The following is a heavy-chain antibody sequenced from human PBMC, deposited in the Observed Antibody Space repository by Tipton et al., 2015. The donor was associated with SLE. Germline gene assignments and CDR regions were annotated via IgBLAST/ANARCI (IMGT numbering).Heavy chain of an antibody. CDR2: INSDGSST. D-gene: IGHD2-15*01. V-gene: IGHV3-74*01. CDR1: GFAFSV. CDR3: ARDLAARGYYMDV. J-gene: IGHJ6*03. Sequence: SLRLSCVASGFAFSVHWVRQAPGKGLVWVSRINSDGSSTSYADSVKGRFTISRDNAKNTLYLQMNSLRAEDTAVYYCARDLAARGYYMDVWGKGTTVTVSS.